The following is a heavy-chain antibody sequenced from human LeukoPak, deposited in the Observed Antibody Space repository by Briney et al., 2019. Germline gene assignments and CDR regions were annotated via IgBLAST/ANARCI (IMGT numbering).Heavy chain of an antibody. V-gene: IGHV1-46*01. D-gene: IGHD4-11*01. CDR3: ARGGPTTVTTFSYYYYMDV. J-gene: IGHJ6*03. CDR2: INPSGGST. CDR1: GYTFTSYY. Sequence: ASVKVSCKASGYTFTSYYMHWVRQAPGQGLEWMGIINPSGGSTSYAQKFQGRVTMTRDTSTSTVYMELSSLRSEDTAVYYCARGGPTTVTTFSYYYYMDVWGKGTTVTVSS.